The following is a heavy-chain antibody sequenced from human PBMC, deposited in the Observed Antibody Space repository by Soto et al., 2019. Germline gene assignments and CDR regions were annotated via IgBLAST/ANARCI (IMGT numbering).Heavy chain of an antibody. D-gene: IGHD1-1*01. CDR1: GYTFTNYD. J-gene: IGHJ4*02. CDR3: VRPRLKSSSAWNGAC. Sequence: GVSGKVSCKTSGYTFTNYDINWVRQAPGQGLEWMGWVSPDHGNAGYAPQFQGRITMTSDTSTSTVYMELNNLSSDDTAVYFCVRPRLKSSSAWNGACWGQGTLVTVSS. CDR2: VSPDHGNA. V-gene: IGHV1-8*01.